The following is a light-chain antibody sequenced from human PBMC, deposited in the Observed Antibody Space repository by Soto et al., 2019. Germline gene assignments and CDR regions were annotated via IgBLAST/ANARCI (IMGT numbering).Light chain of an antibody. CDR3: QQVYSFPIT. V-gene: IGKV1-12*01. J-gene: IGKJ5*01. Sequence: DIQMTQSPSSVSASVGDRVTITCRASQSVNDWLAWYQQIPGKAPKLLIYFASRLQSGVPSRFSGSGSETYFTIPINGLQPEDFANYYCQQVYSFPITFGQGTRLEI. CDR2: FAS. CDR1: QSVNDW.